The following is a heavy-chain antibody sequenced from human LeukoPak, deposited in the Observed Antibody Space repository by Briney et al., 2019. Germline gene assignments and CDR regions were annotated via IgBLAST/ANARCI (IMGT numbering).Heavy chain of an antibody. Sequence: GTSLRLSCAASGFTFSSYGMHWVRQAPGKGLEWVAVISYDGSHQYYADSLKGRFTISRDKSENTLYLQMNSLRAEDTAVYYCAKREGLMGTVTHDAFDIWGQGTVVIVS. CDR2: ISYDGSHQ. V-gene: IGHV3-30*18. D-gene: IGHD5-24*01. CDR1: GFTFSSYG. J-gene: IGHJ3*02. CDR3: AKREGLMGTVTHDAFDI.